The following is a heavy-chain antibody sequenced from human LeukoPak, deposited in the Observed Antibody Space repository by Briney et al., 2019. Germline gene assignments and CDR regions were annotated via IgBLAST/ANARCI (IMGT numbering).Heavy chain of an antibody. CDR2: IYYSGST. V-gene: IGHV4-59*11. CDR3: ARRNRVRGYCSSTSCYSYYYYYMDV. J-gene: IGHJ6*03. Sequence: SETLSLTCTVSGGSISSHYRSWIRQPPGKGLEWIGYIYYSGSTNYNPSLKSRVTISVDTSKNQFSLKLSSVTAADTAVYYCARRNRVRGYCSSTSCYSYYYYYMDVWGKGTTVTVSS. CDR1: GGSISSHY. D-gene: IGHD2-2*02.